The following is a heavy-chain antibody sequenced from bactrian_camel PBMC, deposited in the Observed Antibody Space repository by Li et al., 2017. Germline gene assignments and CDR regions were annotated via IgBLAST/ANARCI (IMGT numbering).Heavy chain of an antibody. CDR2: ITTGGSST. CDR3: AEGRGSRGEHCYSLNY. J-gene: IGHJ4*01. V-gene: IGHV3S54*01. CDR1: ADALMY. Sequence: VQLVESGGATAQPGGSLRLSCAASADALMYMAWFRQAPGQKREAVAAITTGGSSTMYHDSVKGRFTISQDSARNTLYLQMNNLQPEDTATYYCAEGRGSRGEHCYSLNYWGQGTQVTVS. D-gene: IGHD6*01.